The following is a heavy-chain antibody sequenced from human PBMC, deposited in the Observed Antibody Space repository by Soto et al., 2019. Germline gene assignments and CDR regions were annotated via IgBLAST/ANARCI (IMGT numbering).Heavy chain of an antibody. CDR3: ANSRGGTFLGYHGMDI. CDR2: IIPVFGRV. D-gene: IGHD3-16*01. V-gene: IGHV1-69*01. Sequence: QVQLVQSGPEVKKTGTSVKVSCKASGGTFSSRAISWVRQAPGQGLEWMGGIIPVFGRVNYVEKFQDRVTITADESTGTVYMELSSLRSEDTALYYCANSRGGTFLGYHGMDIWGQGTTVSVSS. J-gene: IGHJ6*02. CDR1: GGTFSSRA.